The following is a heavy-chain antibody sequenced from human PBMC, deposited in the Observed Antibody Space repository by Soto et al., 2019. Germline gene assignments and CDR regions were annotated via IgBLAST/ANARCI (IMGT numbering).Heavy chain of an antibody. J-gene: IGHJ5*02. CDR2: GYHTGYT. Sequence: SLTCTVSGGSITGYYWSWIRQPAGRGLEWIGRGYHTGYTTYNPSLRGRATMSLDTSKNQISLKLTSVTAADTAVYYCAKDPLEGGWAARPESWFDPWGLGTLVTVSS. D-gene: IGHD6-6*01. CDR1: GGSITGYY. CDR3: AKDPLEGGWAARPESWFDP. V-gene: IGHV4-4*07.